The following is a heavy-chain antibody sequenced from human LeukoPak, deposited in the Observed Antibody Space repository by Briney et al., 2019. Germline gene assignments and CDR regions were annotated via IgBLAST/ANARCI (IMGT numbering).Heavy chain of an antibody. D-gene: IGHD3-16*02. CDR2: INHSGST. J-gene: IGHJ4*02. V-gene: IGHV4-34*01. CDR1: GGSFSGYY. CDR3: ARVAGSYVWWSYRHYFDY. Sequence: PSETLSLTCAVYGGSFSGYYWSWIRQPPGKGLEWIGEINHSGSTNYNPSLKSRVTISVDTSKNQFSLKLSSVTAADTAVYYCARVAGSYVWWSYRHYFDYWGQGTLVTVSS.